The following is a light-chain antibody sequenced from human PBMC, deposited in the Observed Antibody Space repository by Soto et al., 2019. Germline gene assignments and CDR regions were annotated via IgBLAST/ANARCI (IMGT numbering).Light chain of an antibody. Sequence: DIQVTQSPSTLSASVGDRVTITCGASQSIGTWLAWYQQKPGKAPKLLIFDASTLESGVPSRFSGSGSGTDFTLTISSLQPDDFATDYCQQYNTYSAFGQGTKVDIK. V-gene: IGKV1-5*01. J-gene: IGKJ1*01. CDR3: QQYNTYSA. CDR1: QSIGTW. CDR2: DAS.